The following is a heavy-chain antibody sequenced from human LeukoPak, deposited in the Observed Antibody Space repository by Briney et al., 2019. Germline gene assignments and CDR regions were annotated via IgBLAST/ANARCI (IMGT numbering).Heavy chain of an antibody. D-gene: IGHD5-18*01. CDR2: INSDGSGT. Sequence: GGSLRLSCAASGFTFSNYWIDWVRQAPGKGLVWVSRINSDGSGTFYADSVKGRFTISRDNAKSSLYLQMNSLRAEDTAVYYCARAGYSMDTEYFQHWGQGTLVTVSS. CDR3: ARAGYSMDTEYFQH. CDR1: GFTFSNYW. J-gene: IGHJ1*01. V-gene: IGHV3-74*01.